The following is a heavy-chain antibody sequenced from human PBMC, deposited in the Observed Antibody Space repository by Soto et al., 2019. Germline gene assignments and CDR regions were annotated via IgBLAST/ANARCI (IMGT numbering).Heavy chain of an antibody. CDR3: AREANGVSPTFDY. CDR1: GGSISSGGYY. CDR2: IYYSGST. V-gene: IGHV4-31*03. J-gene: IGHJ4*02. Sequence: SETLSLTCTVSGGSISSGGYYWSWIRQHPGKGLEWIGYIYYSGSTYYNPSLKSRVTISVDTSKNQFSLKLSSVTAADTAVYYCAREANGVSPTFDYWGQGTLVTVSS. D-gene: IGHD2-8*01.